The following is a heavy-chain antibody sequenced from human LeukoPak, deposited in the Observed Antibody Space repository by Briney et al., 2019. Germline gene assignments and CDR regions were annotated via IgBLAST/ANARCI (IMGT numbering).Heavy chain of an antibody. Sequence: SETLSLTCAVYGGSFSGYYWSWIRQPPGKGLEWIGEINHSGSTNYNPSLKSRVTISVDTSKNQFSLKLSSVTAADTAVYYCARATAVAGGYFDYWGQGTLVTVSS. J-gene: IGHJ4*02. V-gene: IGHV4-34*01. D-gene: IGHD6-19*01. CDR3: ARATAVAGGYFDY. CDR2: INHSGST. CDR1: GGSFSGYY.